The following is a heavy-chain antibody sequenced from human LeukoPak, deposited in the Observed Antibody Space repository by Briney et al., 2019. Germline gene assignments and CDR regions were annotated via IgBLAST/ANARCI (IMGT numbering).Heavy chain of an antibody. V-gene: IGHV4-59*08. D-gene: IGHD4-23*01. Sequence: SETLSLTCTVSGGSISSSYCSWIRQPPGKGLEWIGYIYHSESTNYNPSLKSRVTISVDTTKNQFSLKLSSVTAADTAVYYCARQAGGTSGPFDYWGQGTLVTVSS. CDR3: ARQAGGTSGPFDY. CDR1: GGSISSSY. CDR2: IYHSEST. J-gene: IGHJ4*02.